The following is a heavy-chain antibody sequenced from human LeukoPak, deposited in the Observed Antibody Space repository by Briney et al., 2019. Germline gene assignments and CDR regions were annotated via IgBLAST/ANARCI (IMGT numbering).Heavy chain of an antibody. D-gene: IGHD4-23*01. J-gene: IGHJ3*01. CDR2: INHHGST. CDR3: ARYGGNSVGGLQY. Sequence: PSETLSLTCAVYGGSFSGYYWSWIRQPPGKGLEWIGEINHHGSTNFNPSLKSRVTISVDTSRNQFSLRLSSVTAADTAVYYCARYGGNSVGGLQYWGQGTMVTVSS. CDR1: GGSFSGYY. V-gene: IGHV4-34*01.